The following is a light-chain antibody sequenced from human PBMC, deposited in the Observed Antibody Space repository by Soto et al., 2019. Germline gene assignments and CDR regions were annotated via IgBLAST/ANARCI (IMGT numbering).Light chain of an antibody. CDR1: QSVLYSSNNKNY. J-gene: IGKJ3*01. Sequence: IVMTQSPGSLAVSLGGRATINCKSSQSVLYSSNNKNYLAWYQQKPGQPPKLLIYWASTRESGVPDRFSGSGSGTDFTLTISSLQAEDVAVYYCQQYYSTPLTFGPGTKVDIK. CDR2: WAS. CDR3: QQYYSTPLT. V-gene: IGKV4-1*01.